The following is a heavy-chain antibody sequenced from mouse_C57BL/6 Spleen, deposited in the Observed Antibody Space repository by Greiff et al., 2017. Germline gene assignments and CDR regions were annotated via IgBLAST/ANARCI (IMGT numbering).Heavy chain of an antibody. V-gene: IGHV3-6*01. Sequence: EVQVVESGPGLVKPSQSLSLTCSVTGYSITSGYYWNWIRQFPGNKLEWMGYISYDGSNNYNPSLKNRISITLDTSKNQFFLKLNSVTTEDTATYYCARPSYYDYGRAWFAYWGQGTLVTVSA. CDR2: ISYDGSN. D-gene: IGHD2-4*01. J-gene: IGHJ3*01. CDR1: GYSITSGYY. CDR3: ARPSYYDYGRAWFAY.